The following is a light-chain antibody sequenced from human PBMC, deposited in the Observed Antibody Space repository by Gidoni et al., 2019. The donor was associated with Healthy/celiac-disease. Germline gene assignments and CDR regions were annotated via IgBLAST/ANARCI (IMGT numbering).Light chain of an antibody. V-gene: IGKV3-15*01. CDR1: QSVSSN. CDR3: QQYNNWPPWT. CDR2: DAS. Sequence: EIVMTQSPATLSVSPGERATLSCRASQSVSSNLAGYQQKPGQAPRLLIYDASTRATGIPARFSGSGSGTDFTLSISSLQSEDFAVYYCQQYNNWPPWTCGQGTKVEIK. J-gene: IGKJ1*01.